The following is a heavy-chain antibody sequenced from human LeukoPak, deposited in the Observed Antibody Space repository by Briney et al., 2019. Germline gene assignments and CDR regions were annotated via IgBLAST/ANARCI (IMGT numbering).Heavy chain of an antibody. CDR3: AKGSLYNSPLGGWFDP. V-gene: IGHV3-23*01. J-gene: IGHJ5*02. CDR1: GFTVSSNY. Sequence: GGSLRLSCAASGFTVSSNYMSWVRQAPGKGLEWVSVISGSGGITYYADSVKGRFTISRDNSKNTLYLQMNSLRGEDTAVYHCAKGSLYNSPLGGWFDPWGQGTLVTISS. D-gene: IGHD1-20*01. CDR2: ISGSGGIT.